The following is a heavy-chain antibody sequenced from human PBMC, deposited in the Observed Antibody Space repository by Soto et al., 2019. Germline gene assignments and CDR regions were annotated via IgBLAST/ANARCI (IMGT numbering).Heavy chain of an antibody. CDR2: IYYSGST. J-gene: IGHJ5*02. CDR1: GGSISSGGYY. Sequence: QVQLQESGPGLVKPSQTLSLTCTVSGGSISSGGYYWSWIRQHPGKGLEWIGYIYYSGSTYYNPSLKSRVTISVDTSKNRFSLKLSSVTAADTAVYYCARASGIAVAGTRASNWFDPWGQGTLVTVSS. CDR3: ARASGIAVAGTRASNWFDP. D-gene: IGHD6-19*01. V-gene: IGHV4-31*03.